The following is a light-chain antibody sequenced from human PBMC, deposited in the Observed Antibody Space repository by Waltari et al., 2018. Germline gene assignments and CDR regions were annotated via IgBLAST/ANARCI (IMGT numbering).Light chain of an antibody. CDR3: QTWGTGIHVV. V-gene: IGLV4-69*01. J-gene: IGLJ2*01. CDR1: SGHSTYA. CDR2: LNSDGSH. Sequence: QPVLTQSPSASASLGASVTLTCTLSSGHSTYAIEWHLKQPEKGPRFVMKLNSDGSHNRGDGIPDRFSGSSSGAERFLTISSLQSEDEADYYCQTWGTGIHVVFGGGTKLTVL.